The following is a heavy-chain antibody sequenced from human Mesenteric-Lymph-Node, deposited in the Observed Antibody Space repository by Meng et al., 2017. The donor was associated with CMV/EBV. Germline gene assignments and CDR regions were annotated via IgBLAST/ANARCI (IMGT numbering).Heavy chain of an antibody. CDR3: ARDRDGGSGWDS. V-gene: IGHV3-11*04. Sequence: LSLTCTVSGYSISSGYYWGWIRQPPGKGLEWVSSITGTSASLFYADSVKGRFTISRDNAKNSLYLQMNSLRAEDTAVYYCARDRDGGSGWDSWGQGTLVTVSS. CDR2: ITGTSASL. J-gene: IGHJ4*02. CDR1: GYSISSGYY. D-gene: IGHD6-19*01.